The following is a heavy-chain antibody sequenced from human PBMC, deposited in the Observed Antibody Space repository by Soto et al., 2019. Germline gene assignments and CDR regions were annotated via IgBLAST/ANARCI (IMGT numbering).Heavy chain of an antibody. CDR1: GYSFTSYA. CDR2: INGGNGNT. Sequence: QVQLVQSGAEVKKPGASVKVSCKASGYSFTSYAMHWVRQAPGQRLEWMGWINGGNGNTKYSQKLQGRVTITRDTFAITAYMELSSLRSEDTAVYYCARNPGGNSYVHYYGMDVWGQGTTVTVSS. V-gene: IGHV1-3*01. CDR3: ARNPGGNSYVHYYGMDV. J-gene: IGHJ6*02. D-gene: IGHD5-18*01.